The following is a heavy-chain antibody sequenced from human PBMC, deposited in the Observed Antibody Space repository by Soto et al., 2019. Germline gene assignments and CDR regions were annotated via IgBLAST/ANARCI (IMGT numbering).Heavy chain of an antibody. D-gene: IGHD3-10*01. Sequence: QVQLQESGPGLVKPSETLSLTCTVSGGSISSYYWSWIRQPPGKGLEWIGYIYYSGSTNYNPSLKSRVPISVDTSKNHYSLKLNSMTAADTAVYYCARHNYGSGSTYFDYWGQGTLVTVSS. V-gene: IGHV4-59*08. CDR3: ARHNYGSGSTYFDY. J-gene: IGHJ4*02. CDR2: IYYSGST. CDR1: GGSISSYY.